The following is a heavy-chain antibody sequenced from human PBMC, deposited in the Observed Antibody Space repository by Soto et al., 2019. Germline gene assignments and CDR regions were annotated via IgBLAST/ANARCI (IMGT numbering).Heavy chain of an antibody. V-gene: IGHV1-69*02. J-gene: IGHJ6*02. D-gene: IGHD2-21*02. CDR2: IIPVLTIT. Sequence: QAQLVQSGAEVKKPGSSVRLSCSTSGGSFSSYTLNWVLQAPGQGLEWLGIIIPVLTITDYAQKFRGRLTITDGKYSNPAYMELTSLRSDDTSVYYWARRRYGVADCYKNYSFGMDVWGQGTTVTVSS. CDR1: GGSFSSYT. CDR3: ARRRYGVADCYKNYSFGMDV.